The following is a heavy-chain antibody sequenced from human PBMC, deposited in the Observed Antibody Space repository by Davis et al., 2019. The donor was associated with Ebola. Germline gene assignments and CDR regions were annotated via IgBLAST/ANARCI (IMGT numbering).Heavy chain of an antibody. V-gene: IGHV3-23*01. Sequence: GESLKISCAASGFTFSSYAMTWVRQAPGKGLEWVSGISSSGTTTYYVDSVKGRFTISRDNSKNTAYLQMNSLKTEDTAVYYCTRQDGVEDYWGQGTLVTVSS. CDR3: TRQDGVEDY. J-gene: IGHJ4*02. D-gene: IGHD4-17*01. CDR2: ISSSGTTT. CDR1: GFTFSSYA.